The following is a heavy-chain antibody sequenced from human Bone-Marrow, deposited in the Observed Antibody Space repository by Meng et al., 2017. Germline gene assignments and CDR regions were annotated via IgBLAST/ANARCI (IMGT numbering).Heavy chain of an antibody. J-gene: IGHJ3*02. CDR3: AKASGSYYVTDAFDI. Sequence: GESLKILCAASGFRFSSYAMSWVRQASGKGLEWVSAISGSGGSTYYADSVKGRFTISRDNSKNTLYLQMNSLRAEDTAVYYCAKASGSYYVTDAFDIWGQGTMVTVSS. CDR2: ISGSGGST. D-gene: IGHD1-26*01. CDR1: GFRFSSYA. V-gene: IGHV3-23*01.